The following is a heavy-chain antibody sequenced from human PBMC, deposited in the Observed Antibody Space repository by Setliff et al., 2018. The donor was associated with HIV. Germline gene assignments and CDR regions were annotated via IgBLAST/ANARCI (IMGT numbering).Heavy chain of an antibody. Sequence: PSGTLSLTCAVYGGSFTSYYWTWIRQAPGKDLEWIGEINHNGGTNYNPSLKSRVTISVDRSKNQFFLRRTSVTAADTAVYYCARGSYRGSGFFVRYFDFWGQGSLVTAPQ. CDR3: ARGSYRGSGFFVRYFDF. V-gene: IGHV4-34*01. J-gene: IGHJ4*02. D-gene: IGHD3-3*01. CDR1: GGSFTSYY. CDR2: INHNGGT.